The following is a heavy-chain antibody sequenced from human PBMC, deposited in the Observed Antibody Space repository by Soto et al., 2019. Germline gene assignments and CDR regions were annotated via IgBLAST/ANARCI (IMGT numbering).Heavy chain of an antibody. V-gene: IGHV3-15*01. D-gene: IGHD5-18*01. CDR1: GFTFSSAW. CDR3: STEGYTYGYHGLDI. Sequence: GSLRLSCAASGFTFSSAWMSWVRQVPGKGLEWVGRIRSEISGGTTDYAAPVKGRFTISRDDSESMVYLQMSSLNSEDTAAYFCSTEGYTYGYHGLDIWGQGTMVTVSS. CDR2: IRSEISGGTT. J-gene: IGHJ3*02.